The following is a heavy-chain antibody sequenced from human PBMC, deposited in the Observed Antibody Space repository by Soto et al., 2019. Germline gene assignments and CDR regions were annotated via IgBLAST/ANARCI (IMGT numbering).Heavy chain of an antibody. D-gene: IGHD3-16*01. J-gene: IGHJ4*02. Sequence: QVQLQESGPGLVKPSQTLSLTCTVPVGSISRGGYYWGWIRQHPGKGLGWMGYIYYSGSPYYNPSLKSRVTISVDTSKNQFSLKLSSVTAADTAVYYCAREEGGSLGFFDYWGQGTLVTVSS. CDR1: VGSISRGGYY. CDR2: IYYSGSP. V-gene: IGHV4-31*03. CDR3: AREEGGSLGFFDY.